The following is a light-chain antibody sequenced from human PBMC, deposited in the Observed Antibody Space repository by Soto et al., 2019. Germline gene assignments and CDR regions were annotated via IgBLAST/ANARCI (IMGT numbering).Light chain of an antibody. V-gene: IGLV2-14*01. CDR2: EVS. CDR3: SSYTSSSTYNYV. CDR1: SSDVGGYNY. Sequence: QSALTKPAYVSGSPGQSITISCTGTSSDVGGYNYVSWYQQHPGKAPKLMIYEVSNRPSGVSNRFSGAKSGNTASLTISWLQAEDEADYYCSSYTSSSTYNYVFGTGTKLTVL. J-gene: IGLJ1*01.